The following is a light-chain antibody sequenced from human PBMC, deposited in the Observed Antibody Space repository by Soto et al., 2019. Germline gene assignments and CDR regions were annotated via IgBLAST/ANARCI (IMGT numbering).Light chain of an antibody. CDR3: QQYNNWPPDRT. Sequence: EIVMTQSPATLSVSPGDRAALSCRASQSVGSNLAWYQQQPGQAPRLLIYGASTRATGIPARFSGSGSGTEFTLTISSLQSEDFAIYFCQQYNNWPPDRTFGQGTKVEIK. J-gene: IGKJ1*01. CDR1: QSVGSN. V-gene: IGKV3-15*01. CDR2: GAS.